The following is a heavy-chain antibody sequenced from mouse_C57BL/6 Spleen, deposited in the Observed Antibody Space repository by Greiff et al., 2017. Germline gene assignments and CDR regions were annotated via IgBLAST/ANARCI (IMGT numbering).Heavy chain of an antibody. CDR3: VRHHHYWYCDV. V-gene: IGHV10-1*01. Sequence: GGGLVQPKGSLKLSCAASGFSFNTYAMNWVRQAPGKGLEWVARIRSKSNNYATYYADSVKDRFTISRDDSESMLYLQMNNLKTEDTAMYYCVRHHHYWYCDVWGTGTTVTVSS. CDR1: GFSFNTYA. CDR2: IRSKSNNYAT. J-gene: IGHJ1*03.